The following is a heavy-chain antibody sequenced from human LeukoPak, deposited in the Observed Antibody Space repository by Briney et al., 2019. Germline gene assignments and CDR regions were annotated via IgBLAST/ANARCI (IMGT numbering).Heavy chain of an antibody. CDR2: ISGSSTHT. CDR1: GFTFSSYW. D-gene: IGHD2-2*01. V-gene: IGHV3-11*03. Sequence: MPGGSLRLSCAASGFTFSSYWMSWIRQAPGKGLEWVSYISGSSTHTNYADSVKGRFTISRDNAKKSLYLQMNSLRAEDTAVYYCATPGLLGYCSSAICAPPGYWGQGTLVTVSS. CDR3: ATPGLLGYCSSAICAPPGY. J-gene: IGHJ4*02.